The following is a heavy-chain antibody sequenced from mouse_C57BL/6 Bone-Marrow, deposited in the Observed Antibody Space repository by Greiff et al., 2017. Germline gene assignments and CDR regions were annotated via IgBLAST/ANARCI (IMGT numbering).Heavy chain of an antibody. CDR3: TRAHDGNYEFAY. CDR2: ISSGGDYI. D-gene: IGHD2-1*01. J-gene: IGHJ3*01. Sequence: EVQGVESGEGLVKPGGSLKLSCAASGFTFSSYAMSWVRQTPEKRLEWVAYISSGGDYIYYADTVKGRFTISRDNARNTLYLQMSSLKSEDTAMYYCTRAHDGNYEFAYWGQGTLVTVSA. CDR1: GFTFSSYA. V-gene: IGHV5-9-1*02.